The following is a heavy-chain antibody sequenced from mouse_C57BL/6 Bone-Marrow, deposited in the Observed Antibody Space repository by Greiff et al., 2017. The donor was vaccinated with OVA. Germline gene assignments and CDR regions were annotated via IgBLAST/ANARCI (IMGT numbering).Heavy chain of an antibody. Sequence: QVQLQQSGAELARPGASVKLSCKASGYTFTSYGISWVKQRTGQGLEWIGEIYPRSGNTDYNAKFKGKATLTADKSSSTAYMELRSLTSEDSAVYFCARSKLLTTVVATFDYWGQGTTLTVSS. D-gene: IGHD1-1*01. CDR2: IYPRSGNT. CDR3: ARSKLLTTVVATFDY. CDR1: GYTFTSYG. V-gene: IGHV1-81*01. J-gene: IGHJ2*01.